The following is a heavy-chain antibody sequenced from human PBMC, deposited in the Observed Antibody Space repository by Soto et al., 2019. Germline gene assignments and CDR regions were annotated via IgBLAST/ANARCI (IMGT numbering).Heavy chain of an antibody. CDR1: NFSVLTSIYY. CDR2: VYYTGTT. Sequence: SETLSLTCTVSNFSVLTSIYYWAWIRQPPGKGLEWVGTVYYTGTTYYNPSLQSRVTISIDTSKNQFSLNLNSVTAADTAVYYCARNWNLALVPAAYFDSWGQGTLVTVSS. V-gene: IGHV4-39*01. J-gene: IGHJ4*02. D-gene: IGHD2-2*01. CDR3: ARNWNLALVPAAYFDS.